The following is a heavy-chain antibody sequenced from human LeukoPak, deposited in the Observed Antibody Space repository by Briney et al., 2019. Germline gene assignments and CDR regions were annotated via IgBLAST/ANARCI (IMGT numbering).Heavy chain of an antibody. Sequence: ASVKVSCKTSGYTFTSYSINWVRQAPGQGLEWMGGTSGYNGNTNYAQKLQGRVTMTTDTSTSTAYMELRSLRSDDTAVYYCARPQEEDGYNYNWAFDYWGQGTLVTVSS. V-gene: IGHV1-18*01. CDR2: TSGYNGNT. D-gene: IGHD5-24*01. J-gene: IGHJ4*02. CDR3: ARPQEEDGYNYNWAFDY. CDR1: GYTFTSYS.